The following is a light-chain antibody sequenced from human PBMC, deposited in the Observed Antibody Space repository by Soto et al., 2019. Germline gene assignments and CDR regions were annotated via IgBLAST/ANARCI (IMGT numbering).Light chain of an antibody. CDR3: QQRSNWPPGIT. V-gene: IGKV3-11*01. CDR1: RSVSSY. J-gene: IGKJ4*01. CDR2: DAS. Sequence: EIVLTQSPATLSLSPGERATLSGRASRSVSSYLAWYQQKPGQAPRLLIYDASNRATGIPARFSGSGSGTDFTLTISSLEPEDFAVYYCQQRSNWPPGITFGGGTKV.